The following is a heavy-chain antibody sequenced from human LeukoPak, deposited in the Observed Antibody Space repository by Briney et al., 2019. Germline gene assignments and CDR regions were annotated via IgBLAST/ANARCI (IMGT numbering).Heavy chain of an antibody. V-gene: IGHV3-23*01. CDR3: AKDLGGGSGCYDL. D-gene: IGHD6-19*01. CDR2: ISGSGGGT. Sequence: GGSLRLSCAASGFTFSSYAMSWVRQAPEKGLEWVATISGSGGGTYYADSVRGRFTISRDDSENTLYLQMNSLRAEDTAVYYCAKDLGGGSGCYDLWGRGTLVTVSS. CDR1: GFTFSSYA. J-gene: IGHJ2*01.